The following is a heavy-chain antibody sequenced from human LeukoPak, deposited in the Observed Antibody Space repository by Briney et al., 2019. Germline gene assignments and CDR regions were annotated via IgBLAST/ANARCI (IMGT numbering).Heavy chain of an antibody. CDR1: GFTLRSYA. V-gene: IGHV3-23*01. CDR3: AKDGFQSSELFPPLNY. J-gene: IGHJ4*02. D-gene: IGHD3-3*01. CDR2: ISGNAGST. Sequence: GGSLRLSSAASGFTLRSYAVSWVRQAPGKGLEWVSLISGNAGSTYYADSVRGRFTISRDITKHPLYLHMNSLRAEYTATYYWAKDGFQSSELFPPLNYWGQGTLVTVSS.